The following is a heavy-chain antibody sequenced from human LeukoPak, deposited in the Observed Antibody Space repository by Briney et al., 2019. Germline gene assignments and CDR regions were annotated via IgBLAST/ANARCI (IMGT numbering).Heavy chain of an antibody. CDR1: GYSFTSYW. V-gene: IGHV5-51*01. CDR3: ARQTISGSYFGSAFDI. J-gene: IGHJ3*02. Sequence: GESLKISCKGSGYSFTSYWIGWVRQMPGKGLEWMGIIYPGDSDTRYSPSFQGQVTISADKSISTAYLQWSSLKASDTAMYYCARQTISGSYFGSAFDIWGQGTMVTVSS. CDR2: IYPGDSDT. D-gene: IGHD1-26*01.